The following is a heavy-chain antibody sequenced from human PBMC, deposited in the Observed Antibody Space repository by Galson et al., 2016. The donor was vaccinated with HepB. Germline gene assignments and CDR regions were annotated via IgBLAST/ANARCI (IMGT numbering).Heavy chain of an antibody. CDR2: ISYDGGHK. J-gene: IGHJ4*02. CDR3: TKGYTKLYSSPSIDY. Sequence: SLRLSCAASGFTFTDYGMHWVRQAPGKGLEWVGVISYDGGHKTYADSVKGRFIISRDNSKNTLYVQMNSLTTEDTAVYYCTKGYTKLYSSPSIDYWGQGTLVTVSS. CDR1: GFTFTDYG. D-gene: IGHD6-6*01. V-gene: IGHV3-30*18.